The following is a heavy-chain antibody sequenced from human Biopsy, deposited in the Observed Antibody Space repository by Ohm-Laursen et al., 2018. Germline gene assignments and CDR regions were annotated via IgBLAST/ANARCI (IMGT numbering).Heavy chain of an antibody. V-gene: IGHV3-33*01. CDR1: GFTFNKHA. CDR2: IWYDGSIE. Sequence: SLRLSCSASGFTFNKHAMNWVRQAPGKGLEWVAVIWYDGSIEYYVDSVKGRFTISRDNYKNILYLQMNSLRVEDTAVYYCARGPGKLWSGYYTWGQGSLVSVSS. J-gene: IGHJ5*02. D-gene: IGHD3-3*01. CDR3: ARGPGKLWSGYYT.